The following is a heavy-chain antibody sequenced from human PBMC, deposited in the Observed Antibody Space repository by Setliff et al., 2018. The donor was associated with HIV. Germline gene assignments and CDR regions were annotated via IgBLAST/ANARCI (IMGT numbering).Heavy chain of an antibody. CDR3: VRWYYCVSGACYRADY. Sequence: SETLSLTCSVYGTSFSDHYWSWVRQTPGKGQEWIGEMNQSGTTNYNPSLKSRVTMSIDTSERQFSLKLTSVTAADTAVYYCVRWYYCVSGACYRADYWGQGTMVTVSS. CDR2: MNQSGTT. J-gene: IGHJ4*02. CDR1: GTSFSDHY. D-gene: IGHD2-21*02. V-gene: IGHV4-34*01.